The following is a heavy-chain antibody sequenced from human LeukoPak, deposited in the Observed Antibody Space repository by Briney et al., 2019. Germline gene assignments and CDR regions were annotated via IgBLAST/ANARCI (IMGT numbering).Heavy chain of an antibody. D-gene: IGHD3-10*01. CDR1: GGTFSSYS. V-gene: IGHV1-69*13. J-gene: IGHJ4*02. CDR3: ARDSYYHGSGSYYIPWYFDY. Sequence: SVKVSCKASGGTFSSYSISWVRQAPGQGLEWMGGIIPIFGTANYAQKFQGRVTITADESTSTAYMELSSLRSEDTAVYYCARDSYYHGSGSYYIPWYFDYWGQGTLVTVSS. CDR2: IIPIFGTA.